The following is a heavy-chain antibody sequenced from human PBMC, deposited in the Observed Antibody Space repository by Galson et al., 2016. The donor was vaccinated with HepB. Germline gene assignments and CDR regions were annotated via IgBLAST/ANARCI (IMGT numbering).Heavy chain of an antibody. CDR3: ARERDIVGDAFDI. V-gene: IGHV3-33*08. CDR1: GFTFSSYG. CDR2: IWYDGRNK. D-gene: IGHD2-15*01. Sequence: SLRLSCAASGFTFSSYGMHWVRQAPGKGLEWVAVIWYDGRNKYYADSVKGRFTISRDNSKNTLYLQMNSLRAEDTAVYYCARERDIVGDAFDIWGQGTMVTVSS. J-gene: IGHJ3*02.